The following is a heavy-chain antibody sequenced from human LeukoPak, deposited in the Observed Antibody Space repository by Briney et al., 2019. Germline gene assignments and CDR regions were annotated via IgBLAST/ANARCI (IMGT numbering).Heavy chain of an antibody. J-gene: IGHJ4*02. CDR3: ARADYDFWSGYYGGFDY. V-gene: IGHV4-39*07. CDR1: GGSISSSSYY. D-gene: IGHD3-3*01. CDR2: IYYSGST. Sequence: SETLSLTCTVSGGSISSSSYYWGWIRQPPGKGLEWIGRIYYSGSTYYNPSLKSRVTISLDTSKNQFSLKLSSVTAADTAVYYCARADYDFWSGYYGGFDYWGQGTLVTVSS.